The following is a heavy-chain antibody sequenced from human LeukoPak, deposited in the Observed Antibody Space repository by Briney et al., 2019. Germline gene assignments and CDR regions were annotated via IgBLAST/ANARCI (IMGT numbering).Heavy chain of an antibody. CDR2: INPSGGST. CDR3: ARGAYSYAQDF. CDR1: GYTFINYY. D-gene: IGHD5-18*01. Sequence: ASVKVSCKASGYTFINYYMHWVRQAPGQGLEWMGIINPSGGSTNYAQTFQGRLSMTRDTSTSTVYMELSSLRSEDTAVYYCARGAYSYAQDFWGQGTLVTVSS. J-gene: IGHJ4*02. V-gene: IGHV1-46*01.